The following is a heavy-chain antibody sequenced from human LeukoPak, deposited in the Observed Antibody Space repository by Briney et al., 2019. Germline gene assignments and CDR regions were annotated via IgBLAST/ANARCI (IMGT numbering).Heavy chain of an antibody. CDR2: INHSGST. CDR1: GGSFSGYY. J-gene: IGHJ5*02. D-gene: IGHD3-10*01. Sequence: SETLSLTCAVYGGSFSGYYWSWIRQPPGKGLEWIGEINHSGSTNYNPSLKSRVTTSVDTSKNQFSLKLSSVTAADTAVYYCASLPLLWFGEWENWFDPWGQGTLVTVSS. CDR3: ASLPLLWFGEWENWFDP. V-gene: IGHV4-34*01.